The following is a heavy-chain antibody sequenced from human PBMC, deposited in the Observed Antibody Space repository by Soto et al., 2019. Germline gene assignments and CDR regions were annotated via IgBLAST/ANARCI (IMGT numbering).Heavy chain of an antibody. CDR1: GYTFTSYG. Sequence: AAVKVSCKASGYTFTSYGISWVRQAPGQGLEWMGWISAYNGNTNYAQKLQGRVTMTTDTSTSTAYMELRSLRSDDTAVYYCARELDYGDYQQTVFDYWGKGNL. D-gene: IGHD4-17*01. V-gene: IGHV1-18*01. J-gene: IGHJ4*02. CDR2: ISAYNGNT. CDR3: ARELDYGDYQQTVFDY.